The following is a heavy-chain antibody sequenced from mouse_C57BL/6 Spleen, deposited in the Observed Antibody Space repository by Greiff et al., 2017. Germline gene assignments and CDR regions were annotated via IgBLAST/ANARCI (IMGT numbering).Heavy chain of an antibody. Sequence: EVQRVESGGDLVKPGGSLKLSCAASGFTFSSYGMSWVRQTPDKRLEWVATISSGGSYTSYPDSVKGRFTISRDNAKNTLYLQMSSLKSEDTAMYYCARRDYDEDYYAMDYWGQGTSVTVSS. CDR1: GFTFSSYG. CDR2: ISSGGSYT. CDR3: ARRDYDEDYYAMDY. J-gene: IGHJ4*01. D-gene: IGHD2-4*01. V-gene: IGHV5-6*01.